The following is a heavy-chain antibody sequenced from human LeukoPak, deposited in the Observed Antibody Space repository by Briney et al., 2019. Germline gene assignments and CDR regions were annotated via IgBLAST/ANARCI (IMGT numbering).Heavy chain of an antibody. D-gene: IGHD6-19*01. J-gene: IGHJ4*02. CDR2: IKQDGSEK. V-gene: IGHV3-7*01. CDR1: GFTFSSYW. CDR3: ARDGLAVAGLFDY. Sequence: GGSLRLSCAASGFTFSSYWMSWVRQAPGKGLEWVANIKQDGSEKYYVDSVKGRFTISRDNAKNSLYLQMNSLRAEDTAVYYCARDGLAVAGLFDYWGQGTLVTVSS.